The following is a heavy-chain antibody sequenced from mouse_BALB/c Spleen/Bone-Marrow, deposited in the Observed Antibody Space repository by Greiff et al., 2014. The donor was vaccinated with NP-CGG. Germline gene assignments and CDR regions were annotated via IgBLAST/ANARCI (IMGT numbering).Heavy chain of an antibody. CDR2: ISNGGGYT. CDR1: GFTFSSYG. D-gene: IGHD2-4*01. J-gene: IGHJ3*01. V-gene: IGHV5-6*01. CDR3: ARQGNDYAAWFAY. Sequence: EVNVVESGGDLVKPGGSLKLSCAASGFTFSSYGMSWVRQTPDKRLEWVATISNGGGYTYYPDSVKGRFTISRDNAKNTLYLQMSSLKSEDTAMYYCARQGNDYAAWFAYWGQGTLVTVSA.